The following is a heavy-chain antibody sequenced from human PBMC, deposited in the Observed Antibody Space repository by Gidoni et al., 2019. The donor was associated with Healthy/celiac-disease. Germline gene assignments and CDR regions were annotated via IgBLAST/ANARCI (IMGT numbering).Heavy chain of an antibody. D-gene: IGHD3-10*01. CDR1: GGTFSSSA. J-gene: IGHJ4*02. CDR3: AGSDGYNFGEHGY. V-gene: IGHV1-69*06. CDR2: LIPIFGTA. Sequence: QAQLVQSGAEVKKPGSSAKVFCKSSGGTFSSSAISCVRQATGQGLAWMGGLIPIFGTANYAQKFQGRVTITADKSTSTAYMELSSLRSEDTAVYYCAGSDGYNFGEHGYWGQGTLVTVSS.